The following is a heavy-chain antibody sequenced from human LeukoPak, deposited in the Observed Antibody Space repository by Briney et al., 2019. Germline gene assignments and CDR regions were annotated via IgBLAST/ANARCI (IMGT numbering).Heavy chain of an antibody. D-gene: IGHD3/OR15-3a*01. Sequence: GGPLRLSCAASGFTFSSYAMSWVRQAPGKGLEWVSAISGSGGSTYYADSVKGRFTISRDNSKNTLYLQMNSLRAEDTAVYYCAKDGGVYKFGLFDYWGQGTLVTVSS. CDR2: ISGSGGST. J-gene: IGHJ4*02. CDR3: AKDGGVYKFGLFDY. V-gene: IGHV3-23*01. CDR1: GFTFSSYA.